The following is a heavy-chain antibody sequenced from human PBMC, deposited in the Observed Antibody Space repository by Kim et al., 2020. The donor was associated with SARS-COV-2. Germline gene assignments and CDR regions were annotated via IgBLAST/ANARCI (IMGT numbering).Heavy chain of an antibody. J-gene: IGHJ6*02. Sequence: ASVKVSCKASGYTFTSYDINWVRQATGQGLEWMGWMNPNSGNTGYAQKFQGRVTMTRNTSISTAYMELSSLRSEDTAVYYCARGAGGGYAPYYYGMDVWGQGTTVTVSS. CDR2: MNPNSGNT. V-gene: IGHV1-8*01. D-gene: IGHD2-15*01. CDR1: GYTFTSYD. CDR3: ARGAGGGYAPYYYGMDV.